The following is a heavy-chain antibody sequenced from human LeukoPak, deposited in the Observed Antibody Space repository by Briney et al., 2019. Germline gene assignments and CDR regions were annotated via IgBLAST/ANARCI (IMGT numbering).Heavy chain of an antibody. Sequence: PSETLSLTCTVSGGSISSSSYYWGWIRQPPGKGLEWIGSIYYSGSTNYNPSLKSRVTISVDTSKNQFSLKLSSVTAADTAVYYCARLLAVTSDYWGQGTLVTVSS. V-gene: IGHV4-39*07. D-gene: IGHD2-8*02. CDR2: IYYSGST. CDR3: ARLLAVTSDY. J-gene: IGHJ4*02. CDR1: GGSISSSSYY.